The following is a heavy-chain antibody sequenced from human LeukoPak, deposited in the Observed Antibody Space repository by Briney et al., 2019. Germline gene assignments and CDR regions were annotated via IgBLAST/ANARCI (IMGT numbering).Heavy chain of an antibody. CDR2: ISSSSSYI. D-gene: IGHD6-19*01. J-gene: IGHJ4*02. V-gene: IGHV3-21*01. CDR1: GFTFSSYS. Sequence: GGSLRLSCAASGFTFSSYSMNWVRQAPGKGLEWVSSISSSSSYIYYADSVKGRFTISRDNAKNSLCLQMNSLRAEDTAVYYCARGAVAGTVDYWGQGTLVTVSS. CDR3: ARGAVAGTVDY.